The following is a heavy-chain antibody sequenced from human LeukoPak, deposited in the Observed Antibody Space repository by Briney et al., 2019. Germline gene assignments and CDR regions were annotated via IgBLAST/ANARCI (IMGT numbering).Heavy chain of an antibody. V-gene: IGHV3-53*01. Sequence: GSLRLSCAASGFTVSSNYMSWVRQAPGKGLEWVSVIYSGGTTYYADSVKGRFTLSRDNSKNTLYLQMNSLRAEDTAVYYCAREGDGYTSDAFDIWGQGTMVTVSS. D-gene: IGHD5-24*01. J-gene: IGHJ3*02. CDR1: GFTVSSNY. CDR3: AREGDGYTSDAFDI. CDR2: IYSGGTT.